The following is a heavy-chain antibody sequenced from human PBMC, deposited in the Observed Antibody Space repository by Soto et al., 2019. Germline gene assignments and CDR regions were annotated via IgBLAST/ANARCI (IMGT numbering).Heavy chain of an antibody. CDR3: AKGGTPEKGRLGELSLRFSHQYYYAMDV. CDR1: GFTFSSYG. V-gene: IGHV3-30*18. J-gene: IGHJ6*02. Sequence: GGSLRLSCAASGFTFSSYGMHWVRQAPGKGLEWVAVISYDGSNKYYADSVKGRFTISRDNSKNTLFLQMNSLRVEDAAVYYCAKGGTPEKGRLGELSLRFSHQYYYAMDVWGQGTTVTVSS. CDR2: ISYDGSNK. D-gene: IGHD3-16*02.